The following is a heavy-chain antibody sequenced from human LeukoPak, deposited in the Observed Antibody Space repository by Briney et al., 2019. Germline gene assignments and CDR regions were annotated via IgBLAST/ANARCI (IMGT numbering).Heavy chain of an antibody. D-gene: IGHD5-24*01. J-gene: IGHJ4*02. CDR2: INPNGGVT. Sequence: ASVRVSCKASGYTFSGYYMRWLRQAPGQGLEWMGWINPNGGVTNYAQKFQGRVTMTRDTSISTACMELSRLRSDDAAVYYCARDGGDGYNFYYWGQGTLVTVSS. CDR1: GYTFSGYY. CDR3: ARDGGDGYNFYY. V-gene: IGHV1-2*02.